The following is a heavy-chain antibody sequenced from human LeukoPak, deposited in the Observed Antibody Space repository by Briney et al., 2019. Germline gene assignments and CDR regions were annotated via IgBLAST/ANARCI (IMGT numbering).Heavy chain of an antibody. J-gene: IGHJ4*02. CDR3: VRGSSGSDYFDY. D-gene: IGHD1-26*01. CDR2: IYNGGAT. Sequence: GGSLRLSCVASGFTVSSKYMSWVRQAPRKGLEWVSIIYNGGATYYADSVRGRFTISRDNSKNTLYLQMNNLRAEDTAVYSCVRGSSGSDYFDYWGQGTLVTVSS. V-gene: IGHV3-66*01. CDR1: GFTVSSKY.